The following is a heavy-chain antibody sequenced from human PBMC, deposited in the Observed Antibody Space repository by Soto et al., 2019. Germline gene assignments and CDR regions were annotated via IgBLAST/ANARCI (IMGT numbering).Heavy chain of an antibody. Sequence: PGGSLRLSCAASGFTFSNAWMNWVRQAPGKGREWVGRIKSKTDGGTTDYAAPVKGRCTISRDDSKNTLYLQMNSLRAEDTAVYYCAKVRIYYGSGSYYYFDYWGQGTLVTVSS. V-gene: IGHV3-15*07. CDR1: GFTFSNAW. CDR2: IKSKTDGGTT. D-gene: IGHD3-10*01. CDR3: AKVRIYYGSGSYYYFDY. J-gene: IGHJ4*02.